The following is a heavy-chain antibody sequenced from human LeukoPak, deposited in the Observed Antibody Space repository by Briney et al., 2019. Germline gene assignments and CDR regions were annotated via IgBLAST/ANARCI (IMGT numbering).Heavy chain of an antibody. CDR3: ARYYDFWSGYPADDAFDI. Sequence: SETLSLTCTVSGGSISRYYWSWVRQPPGKGVEWIGYIYYSGSTNYNPYLKRRVKISVDKSKNQFSLKLSSVTAADTAVYYCARYYDFWSGYPADDAFDIWGQGTMVTVSS. CDR1: GGSISRYY. V-gene: IGHV4-59*01. J-gene: IGHJ3*02. D-gene: IGHD3-3*01. CDR2: IYYSGST.